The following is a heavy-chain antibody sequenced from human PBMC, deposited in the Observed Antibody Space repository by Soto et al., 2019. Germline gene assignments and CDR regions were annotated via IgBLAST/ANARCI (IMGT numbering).Heavy chain of an antibody. CDR3: ARRLYDTSGYRYFYF. D-gene: IGHD3-22*01. J-gene: IGHJ4*02. CDR1: GYSFSSYW. Sequence: EVQLVQSGAEGKKPGESLKISCKASGYSFSSYWIGWVRQMPGKGLEWMGIIFPDDSETRYSPSFQGQVSISVDKSITTAYLQWIRLKASDTAMYFCARRLYDTSGYRYFYFWGQGSLVTVSS. CDR2: IFPDDSET. V-gene: IGHV5-51*01.